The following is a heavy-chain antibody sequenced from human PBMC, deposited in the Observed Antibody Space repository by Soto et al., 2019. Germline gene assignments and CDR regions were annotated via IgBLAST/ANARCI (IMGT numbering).Heavy chain of an antibody. D-gene: IGHD3-3*01. CDR2: IIPIFGTA. Sequence: SVKVSCKASGGTFSSYAISWVRQAPGQGLEWMGGIIPIFGTANYAQKFQGRVTITADKSTSTAYMELSSLRSEDTAVYYCASSDFWSGYTDYYYYGMDVWGQGTTVTVSS. CDR1: GGTFSSYA. CDR3: ASSDFWSGYTDYYYYGMDV. V-gene: IGHV1-69*06. J-gene: IGHJ6*02.